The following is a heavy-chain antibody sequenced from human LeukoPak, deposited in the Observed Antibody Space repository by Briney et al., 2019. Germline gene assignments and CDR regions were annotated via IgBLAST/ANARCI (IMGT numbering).Heavy chain of an antibody. V-gene: IGHV6-1*01. Sequence: SQTLSLTCAISGDSVSSNSAAWNWIRQSPSRGLVWLGRTYYSTKWYNDYAVSVKSRITINPDKSKKQFSLQLNSVSPEDTAVYYCARDQPWLVRPALDIWGQGTMVTVSS. CDR1: GDSVSSNSAA. J-gene: IGHJ3*02. D-gene: IGHD6-19*01. CDR2: TYYSTKWYN. CDR3: ARDQPWLVRPALDI.